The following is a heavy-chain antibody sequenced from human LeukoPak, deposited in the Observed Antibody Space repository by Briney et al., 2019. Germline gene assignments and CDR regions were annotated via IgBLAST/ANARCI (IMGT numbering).Heavy chain of an antibody. CDR2: ISSSSSYI. Sequence: GGSLRLSCAASGLTFSSYSMNWVRQAPGKGLEWVSSISSSSSYIYYADSVKGRFTISRDNAKNSLYLQMNSLRAEDTAVYYCARDQTYCSGGSCYGRDYWGQGTLVTVSS. J-gene: IGHJ4*02. CDR3: ARDQTYCSGGSCYGRDY. CDR1: GLTFSSYS. V-gene: IGHV3-21*01. D-gene: IGHD2-15*01.